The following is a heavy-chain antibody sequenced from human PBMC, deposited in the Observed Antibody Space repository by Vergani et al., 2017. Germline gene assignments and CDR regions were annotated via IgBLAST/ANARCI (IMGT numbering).Heavy chain of an antibody. D-gene: IGHD1-1*01. CDR3: ARKNYNWNVHDY. V-gene: IGHV4-39*07. CDR2: IYYSENK. J-gene: IGHJ4*02. CDR1: GGSINPSSSF. Sequence: QLQLQESGPGLVKPSETLSLICTVSGGSINPSSSFWGWIRQSPGKGLEWIGSIYYSENKFYNPSLESRVTLSIDTTKNQFSLKLSSVTAADTAVYYCARKNYNWNVHDYWGQGTLVTVSS.